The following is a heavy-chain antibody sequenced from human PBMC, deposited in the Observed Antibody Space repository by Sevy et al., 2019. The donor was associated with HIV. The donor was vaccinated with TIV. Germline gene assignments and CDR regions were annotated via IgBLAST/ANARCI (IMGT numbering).Heavy chain of an antibody. Sequence: GGSLRLSCAASGFTFSDYYMNWIRQAPGKGLEWVSYTSSSSRYINYADSLKGRFTISRDNAKNSLYLQMNSLRAEDTAVDYCARRSSSWDYFEYWGQGTLVTVSS. CDR3: ARRSSSWDYFEY. D-gene: IGHD6-13*01. V-gene: IGHV3-11*06. J-gene: IGHJ4*02. CDR2: TSSSSRYI. CDR1: GFTFSDYY.